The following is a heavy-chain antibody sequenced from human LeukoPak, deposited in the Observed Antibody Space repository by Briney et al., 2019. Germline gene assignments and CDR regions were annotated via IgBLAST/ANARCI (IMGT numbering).Heavy chain of an antibody. CDR3: ARDGGNWEWELAGVFDY. J-gene: IGHJ4*02. V-gene: IGHV3-23*01. CDR2: ISGSGRST. CDR1: GFTFSSYG. Sequence: GGSLRLSCAASGFTFSSYGMSWVRQGPGKGLEWVSAISGSGRSTYYADSVKGRFTISRDNSKNTLALQMNSLRAEDTAVYYCARDGGNWEWELAGVFDYWGQGTLVTVSS. D-gene: IGHD1-26*01.